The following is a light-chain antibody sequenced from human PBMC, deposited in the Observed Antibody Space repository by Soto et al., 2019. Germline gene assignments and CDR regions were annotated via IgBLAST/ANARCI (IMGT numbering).Light chain of an antibody. Sequence: QSALTQPASVSGSPGQSITISCTGTSSDVGGYNYVSWYQQHPGKAPKLMIYDVSNRPSGVSNRFSGSKSGNTASLTISGLQAEDKADYYCSSYTSSSTPEVFGGGTKVTVL. CDR1: SSDVGGYNY. V-gene: IGLV2-14*01. J-gene: IGLJ2*01. CDR2: DVS. CDR3: SSYTSSSTPEV.